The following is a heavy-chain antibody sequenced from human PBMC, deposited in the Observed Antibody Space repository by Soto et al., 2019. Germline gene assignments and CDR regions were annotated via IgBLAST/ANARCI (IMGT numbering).Heavy chain of an antibody. J-gene: IGHJ6*02. D-gene: IGHD3-22*01. CDR1: GFTFSTYG. V-gene: IGHV3-30*18. CDR2: ISDDGSKN. Sequence: QVQLVESGGGVVQPGGSLRLSCAVSGFTFSTYGMHWVRQAPGKGLEWVAFISDDGSKNYYIDSVKGRFIISRDNSKNTLYLQMNRLRSEDTAVYYCAKDNMGVVAVDQQNNIDVLGQGTTGSVSS. CDR3: AKDNMGVVAVDQQNNIDV.